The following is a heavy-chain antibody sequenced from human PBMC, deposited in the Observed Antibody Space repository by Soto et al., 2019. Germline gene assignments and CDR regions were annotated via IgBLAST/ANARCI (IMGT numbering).Heavy chain of an antibody. CDR1: GYTFSTYA. D-gene: IGHD3-22*01. CDR2: VSGDNGKT. J-gene: IGHJ6*02. CDR3: ARWYYERNAYRTYFHYGMDV. Sequence: QVQLIQSGGEVKKSGASVKVSCKASGYTFSTYAISWVRQVPGQGLEWMGWVSGDNGKTNYAQQFQGRVSMTTDTYTTTAYMELRSLRSDDTAVYFCARWYYERNAYRTYFHYGMDVWGQGTTVTVSS. V-gene: IGHV1-18*01.